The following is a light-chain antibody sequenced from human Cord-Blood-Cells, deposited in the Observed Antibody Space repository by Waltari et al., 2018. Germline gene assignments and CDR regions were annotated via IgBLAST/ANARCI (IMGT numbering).Light chain of an antibody. J-gene: IGLJ2*01. CDR3: AAWDDSLSGVV. CDR2: RNN. CDR1: SSNIGSNY. Sequence: QSVLTQPPSASGTPGQRVTISCSGSSSNIGSNYVYWYQQPPEPAPKLLSYRNNPRPSGVPYRFSVSKSGTSASLAISGLRSEDEADYYCAAWDDSLSGVVFGGGTKLTVL. V-gene: IGLV1-47*01.